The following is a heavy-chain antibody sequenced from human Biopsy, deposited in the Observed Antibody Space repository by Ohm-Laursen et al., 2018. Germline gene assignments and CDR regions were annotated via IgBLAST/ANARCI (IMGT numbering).Heavy chain of an antibody. J-gene: IGHJ5*02. V-gene: IGHV4-31*03. D-gene: IGHD3-22*01. CDR2: IYDSGST. Sequence: TLSLTCTVSGGSISSGGYNWNWIRQSPGMGLEWIGYIYDSGSTYYNPTLKSRFSISVDTSKNQFSLKLNSVTAADTAVYYCARTALWDSGGYDSPHFDHWGQGTLVTVSS. CDR1: GGSISSGGYN. CDR3: ARTALWDSGGYDSPHFDH.